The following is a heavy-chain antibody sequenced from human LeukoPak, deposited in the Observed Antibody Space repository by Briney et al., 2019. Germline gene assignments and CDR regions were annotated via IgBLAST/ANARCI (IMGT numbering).Heavy chain of an antibody. D-gene: IGHD3-9*01. V-gene: IGHV3-48*03. Sequence: GGSLRLSCAASGFTFSSSEMNWVRQSPGKGLEWVSYISSSGSTIYYADSVKGRFTISRDNAKNSLYLQMNSLRAEDTAVYYCARLGYYDILTGYYRRRPGGFDIWGQGTMVTVSS. CDR3: ARLGYYDILTGYYRRRPGGFDI. J-gene: IGHJ3*02. CDR2: ISSSGSTI. CDR1: GFTFSSSE.